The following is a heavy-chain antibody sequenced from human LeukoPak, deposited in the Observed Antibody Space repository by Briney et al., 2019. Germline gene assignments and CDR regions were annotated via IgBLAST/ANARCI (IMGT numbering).Heavy chain of an antibody. CDR1: GFTFSSYG. J-gene: IGHJ4*02. D-gene: IGHD2-15*01. V-gene: IGHV3-30*19. CDR2: ISYDGSNK. CDR3: ARQAATDGHFDY. Sequence: GGSLRLSCAASGFTFSSYGMHWVRQAPGKGLEWVAVISYDGSNKYYADSVKGRFTISRDNSKNTLYLQMNSLRAEDTAVYYCARQAATDGHFDYWGQGTLVTVSS.